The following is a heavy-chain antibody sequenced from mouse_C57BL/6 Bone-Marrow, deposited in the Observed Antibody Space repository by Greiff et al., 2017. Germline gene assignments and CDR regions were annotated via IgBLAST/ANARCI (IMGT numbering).Heavy chain of an antibody. V-gene: IGHV1-69*01. CDR3: ARGGYYAMDY. CDR2: IDPSDSYT. CDR1: GYTFTSYW. J-gene: IGHJ4*01. Sequence: QVQLQQPGAELVMPGASVKLSCKASGYTFTSYWMHWVKQRPGQGLEWIGEIDPSDSYTNYNQKFTGKSTLTVDKSSSTAYMQVSSLTSEESAVYYCARGGYYAMDYWGQGTSVTVSS.